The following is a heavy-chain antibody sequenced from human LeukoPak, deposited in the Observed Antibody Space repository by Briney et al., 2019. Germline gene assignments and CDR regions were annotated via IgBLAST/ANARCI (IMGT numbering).Heavy chain of an antibody. V-gene: IGHV4-59*01. D-gene: IGHD3-3*01. CDR3: ARSSGPHDFWSGSLLYFDY. CDR2: IYHSGST. Sequence: PSETLSLTCTVSGGSISSYYWSWIRQPPGKGLEWIGYIYHSGSTNYNPSLKSRVTISVDTSKNQFSLKLSSVTAADTAVYYCARSSGPHDFWSGSLLYFDYWGQGTLVTVSS. J-gene: IGHJ4*02. CDR1: GGSISSYY.